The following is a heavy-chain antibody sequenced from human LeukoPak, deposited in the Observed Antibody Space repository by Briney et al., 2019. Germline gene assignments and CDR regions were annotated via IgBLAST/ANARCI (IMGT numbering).Heavy chain of an antibody. CDR3: ARRGRITMVRGARGSAFDI. Sequence: GESLKISGKGSGYSFTSYWIGWVRQMPGKGLEWMGIIYPGDSDTRYSPSFQGQVTISADKSISTAYLQWSSLKASDTAMYYCARRGRITMVRGARGSAFDIWGQGTMVTVSS. V-gene: IGHV5-51*01. J-gene: IGHJ3*02. CDR1: GYSFTSYW. D-gene: IGHD3-10*01. CDR2: IYPGDSDT.